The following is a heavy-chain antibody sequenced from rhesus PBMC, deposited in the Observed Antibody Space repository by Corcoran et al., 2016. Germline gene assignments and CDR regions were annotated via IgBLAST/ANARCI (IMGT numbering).Heavy chain of an antibody. CDR3: VRGYCTSTTCWNFDY. V-gene: IGHV4-127*01. J-gene: IGHJ4*01. CDR2: IGGSSGST. D-gene: IGHD2-2*01. Sequence: QVQLQESGPGLVKPSETLSLTCAVSGYSISSGYGWSWIRQPPGKGLEWIGYIGGSSGSTNYNPYIKSRVTISKDTAKNQFSLKLSSVTAADTAGDYCVRGYCTSTTCWNFDYWGQGVLVTVSS. CDR1: GYSISSGYG.